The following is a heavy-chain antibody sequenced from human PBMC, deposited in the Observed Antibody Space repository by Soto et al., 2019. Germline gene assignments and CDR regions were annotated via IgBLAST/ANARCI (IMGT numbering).Heavy chain of an antibody. V-gene: IGHV3-30*18. CDR2: ISYDGSNK. Sequence: QVQLVESGGGVVQPGRSLRLSCAASGFTFSSYGMHWVRQAPGKGLEWVAVISYDGSNKYYADSVKGRFTISRDNSKNTLYLQMNSLGAEDTAVYYCAKSSMWGQGTLVTVSS. CDR3: AKSSM. CDR1: GFTFSSYG. D-gene: IGHD3-3*02. J-gene: IGHJ4*02.